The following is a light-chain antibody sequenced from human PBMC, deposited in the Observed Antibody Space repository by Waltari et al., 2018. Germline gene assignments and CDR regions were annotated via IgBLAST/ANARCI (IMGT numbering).Light chain of an antibody. Sequence: LSVFPGERATLSCRASQSIRSNLAWYQRKPGQAPRLLIYGASTRATGIPARFSGSGSGTEFTLTISSLQSEDFAVYFCQQYDNWLGTFGQGTKVEIK. CDR2: GAS. V-gene: IGKV3-15*01. J-gene: IGKJ1*01. CDR1: QSIRSN. CDR3: QQYDNWLGT.